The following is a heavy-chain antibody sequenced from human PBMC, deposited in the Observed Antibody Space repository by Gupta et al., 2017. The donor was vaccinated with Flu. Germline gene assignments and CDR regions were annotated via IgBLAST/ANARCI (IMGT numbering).Heavy chain of an antibody. V-gene: IGHV3-7*01. Sequence: EVQLVESGGGLVQPGGSLRLSCAASGFTFSSYWMSWVRQAPGKGLEWVANIKQDGSEKYYVDSVKGRFTISRDNAKNSLYLQMNSLRAEDTAVYYCARVTSSYYYDSSGYYYVSLYYFDYWGQGTLVTVSS. CDR2: IKQDGSEK. CDR1: GFTFSSYW. D-gene: IGHD3-22*01. J-gene: IGHJ4*02. CDR3: ARVTSSYYYDSSGYYYVSLYYFDY.